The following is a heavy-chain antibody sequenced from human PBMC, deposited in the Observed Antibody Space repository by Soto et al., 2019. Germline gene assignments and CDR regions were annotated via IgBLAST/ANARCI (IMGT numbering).Heavy chain of an antibody. CDR3: ARLAAPYSSSWYDTYYYYCGMDV. Sequence: GGSLRLSCAASGFTFSSYGMHWVRQAPGKGLEWVAVIWYDGSNKYYADSVKGRFTISRDNSKNTLYLQMNSLRAEDTAVYYCARLAAPYSSSWYDTYYYYCGMDVWGQGTTVTVSS. D-gene: IGHD6-13*01. J-gene: IGHJ6*02. CDR1: GFTFSSYG. CDR2: IWYDGSNK. V-gene: IGHV3-33*01.